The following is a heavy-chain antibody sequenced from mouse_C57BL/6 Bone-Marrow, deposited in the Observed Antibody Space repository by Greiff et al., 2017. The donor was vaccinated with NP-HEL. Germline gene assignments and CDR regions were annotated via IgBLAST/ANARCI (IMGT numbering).Heavy chain of an antibody. CDR1: GFNLTDYY. CDR2: IDPEDGET. Sequence: VQLQQSGAELVKPGASVKLSCTASGFNLTDYYMHWVKQRTEQGLEWIGRIDPEDGETTYAPNFQGKATITADTSSNTAYLQLSSLTAEDTAVYYCARCGLLRRTWCAYWGQGTLVTVSA. V-gene: IGHV14-2*01. D-gene: IGHD2-3*01. J-gene: IGHJ3*01. CDR3: ARCGLLRRTWCAY.